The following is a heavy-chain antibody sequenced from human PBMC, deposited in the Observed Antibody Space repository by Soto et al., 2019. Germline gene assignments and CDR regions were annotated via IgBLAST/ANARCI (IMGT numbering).Heavy chain of an antibody. D-gene: IGHD6-6*01. CDR1: GGSISSYY. V-gene: IGHV4-59*01. CDR3: ARDPQYSGSKKVFDF. Sequence: SETLSLTCTVSGGSISSYYWSWIRQPPGTGLEWIGYIYYSGSTNYNPSLTRRVTISVDTSKNQFSLKLSSVTAADTAVYYCARDPQYSGSKKVFDFWGKGTMVPVSS. CDR2: IYYSGST. J-gene: IGHJ3*01.